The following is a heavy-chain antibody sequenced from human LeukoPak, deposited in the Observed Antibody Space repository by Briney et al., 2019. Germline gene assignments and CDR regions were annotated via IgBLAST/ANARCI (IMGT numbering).Heavy chain of an antibody. CDR1: DFTFSSYS. CDR2: IRFDGSMK. CDR3: ARSSVNGCLDY. D-gene: IGHD6-6*01. Sequence: GGSLRLSCEASDFTFSSYSMNCVRQAPGKGLEWVAFIRFDGSMKYYGDSVRGRFTIARDNSKNTLYLQLNRLRTEDTAIYYCARSSVNGCLDYWGQGTLVTVPS. J-gene: IGHJ4*02. V-gene: IGHV3-30*02.